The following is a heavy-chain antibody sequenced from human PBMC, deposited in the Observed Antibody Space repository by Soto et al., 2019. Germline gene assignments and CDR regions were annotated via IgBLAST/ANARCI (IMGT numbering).Heavy chain of an antibody. D-gene: IGHD1-1*01. CDR1: GFTLSSYA. Sequence: GGSLRLSCAASGFTLSSYAMNWVRQAPGKGLQWISYISSWSSTINYAESVKGRFTISRDNAKNSLYLQMNSLGVEDTAVYFCVRDPNFLGRGYMDVWGKGTTVTVSS. CDR2: ISSWSSTI. V-gene: IGHV3-48*01. J-gene: IGHJ6*03. CDR3: VRDPNFLGRGYMDV.